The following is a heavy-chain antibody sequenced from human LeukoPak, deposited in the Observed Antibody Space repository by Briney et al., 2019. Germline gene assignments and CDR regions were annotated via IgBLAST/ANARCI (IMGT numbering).Heavy chain of an antibody. Sequence: PSETLSLTCTVSGGSISSGSYYWSWIRQPAGKGLEWIGRIYTSGSTNYNPSLKSRVTISVDTSKNQFSLKLSSVTAADTAVYYCAGGDYGGNSEDYWGQGIRVTVSS. J-gene: IGHJ4*02. V-gene: IGHV4-61*02. CDR2: IYTSGST. D-gene: IGHD4-23*01. CDR3: AGGDYGGNSEDY. CDR1: GGSISSGSYY.